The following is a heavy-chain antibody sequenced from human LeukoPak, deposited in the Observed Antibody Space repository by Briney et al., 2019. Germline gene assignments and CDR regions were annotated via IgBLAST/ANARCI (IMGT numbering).Heavy chain of an antibody. CDR3: ARVKGIAAKDWFDP. J-gene: IGHJ5*02. CDR1: GGTFSSYA. D-gene: IGHD6-25*01. Sequence: SVKVSCKASGGTFSSYAISWVRQAPGQGLEWMGGIIPIFGTANYAQKFQGRVTITADESTSTAYMELSSLRSEDTAVYYCARVKGIAAKDWFDPWGQGTLVTVSS. CDR2: IIPIFGTA. V-gene: IGHV1-69*13.